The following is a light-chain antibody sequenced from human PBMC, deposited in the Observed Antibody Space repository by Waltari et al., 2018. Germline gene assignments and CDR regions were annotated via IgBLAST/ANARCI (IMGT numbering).Light chain of an antibody. J-gene: IGLJ3*02. CDR1: KLGDKY. Sequence: SYELTQPPSVSVSPGQTASITCSGAKLGDKYACWYQQKPGQSPVLVIYQDSKRPSGIPELFSGSNSGNTATLTISGTQAMDEADYYCQAWDSSTAGVFGGGTKLTVL. V-gene: IGLV3-1*01. CDR3: QAWDSSTAGV. CDR2: QDS.